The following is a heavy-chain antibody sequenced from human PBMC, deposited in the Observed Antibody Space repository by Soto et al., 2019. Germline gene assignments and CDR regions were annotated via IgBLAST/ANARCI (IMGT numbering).Heavy chain of an antibody. CDR1: GGTFNTYG. V-gene: IGHV1-69*01. Sequence: QVDLVQSGAEVKKPASSVRVSCQASGGTFNTYGITWVRHAPGHGLEWLGAIIPVFKSTSSAQRFRGRLSITADEASSTAYMELSGLTSADTAMYYGATAGFRGTAIQPFEHWGQGTLVTVS. J-gene: IGHJ1*01. D-gene: IGHD3-3*02. CDR3: ATAGFRGTAIQPFEH. CDR2: IIPVFKST.